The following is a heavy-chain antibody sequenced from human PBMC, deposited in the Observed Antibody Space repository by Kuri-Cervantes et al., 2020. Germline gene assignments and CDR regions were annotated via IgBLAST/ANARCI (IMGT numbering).Heavy chain of an antibody. D-gene: IGHD2-2*01. CDR3: AGSIVVVPAALDY. CDR1: GFTFSSYW. Sequence: GGSLRLSCAASGFTFSSYWMSWVRQAPGKGLEWVANIKQDGSEKYYVDSVKGRFTISRDNAKNSLYLQMNSLRAEDTAVYYCAGSIVVVPAALDYWGQGTLVTVSS. V-gene: IGHV3-7*01. CDR2: IKQDGSEK. J-gene: IGHJ4*02.